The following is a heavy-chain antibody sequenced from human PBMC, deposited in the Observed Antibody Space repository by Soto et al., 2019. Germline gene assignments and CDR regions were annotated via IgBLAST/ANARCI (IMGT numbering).Heavy chain of an antibody. V-gene: IGHV4-61*01. Sequence: SETLSLTSTVSCGSVSSVSYYWSWIRQPPGKGLEWIGYIYYSGSTNYNPSLKSRFTISVDTAVYYCARERIMITFGRGIETRDAYEIWGPRTMGPVSS. J-gene: IGHJ3*02. CDR1: CGSVSSVSYY. D-gene: IGHD3-16*02. CDR3: AYEI. CDR2: IYYSGST.